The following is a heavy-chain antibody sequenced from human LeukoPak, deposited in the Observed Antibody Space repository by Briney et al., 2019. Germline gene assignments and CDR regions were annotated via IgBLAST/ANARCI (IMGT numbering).Heavy chain of an antibody. CDR2: INPTGGST. J-gene: IGHJ4*02. CDR1: GYTFTSYY. CDR3: ARGGYYDSSGYYYVPY. D-gene: IGHD3-22*01. Sequence: ASVKVSCKASGYTFTSYYMHWVRQAPGQGLEWMGLINPTGGSTGYAQKFQGRVTMTRDMSTSTDYMELSSLRSEDTAVYYCARGGYYDSSGYYYVPYWGQGTLVTVSS. V-gene: IGHV1-46*01.